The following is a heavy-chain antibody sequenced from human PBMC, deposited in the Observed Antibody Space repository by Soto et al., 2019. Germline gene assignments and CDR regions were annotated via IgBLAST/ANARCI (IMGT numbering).Heavy chain of an antibody. CDR2: IYYSGST. Sequence: PSETQSLTYTVSGGSISSYYWSWIRQPPGEGLEWIGHIYYSGSTNYNPSLKSRVTISVDTSKNQFSLKLSSVTAADTAVYYCARAPRGNYGYPSYFDSWGQGALVTVSS. CDR1: GGSISSYY. D-gene: IGHD3-10*01. J-gene: IGHJ4*02. CDR3: ARAPRGNYGYPSYFDS. V-gene: IGHV4-59*01.